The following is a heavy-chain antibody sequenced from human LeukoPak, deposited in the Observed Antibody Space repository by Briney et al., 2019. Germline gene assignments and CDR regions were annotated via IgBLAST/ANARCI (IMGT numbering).Heavy chain of an antibody. Sequence: PSETLSLTCTVSGGSISSHYWSWIRQPPGKGLEWVGYIYYSGSTNYNPSLKSRVTISVDTSKNQFSLKLSSVTAADTAVYYCARARGSGYSVREYYFDYWGQGTLVTVSS. V-gene: IGHV4-59*11. D-gene: IGHD3-22*01. CDR2: IYYSGST. CDR3: ARARGSGYSVREYYFDY. CDR1: GGSISSHY. J-gene: IGHJ4*02.